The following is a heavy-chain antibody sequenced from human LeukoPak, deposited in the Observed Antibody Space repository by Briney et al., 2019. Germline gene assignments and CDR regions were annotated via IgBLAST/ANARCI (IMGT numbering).Heavy chain of an antibody. V-gene: IGHV5-51*01. CDR3: ARVYDAWSGFSQYYFDY. Sequence: GESLQISCKASGYSFANYWIGWVRQTPGKGLEWMGIIYPDDSDVKYSPSFQGQVTISAARSFNTAYLQWRSLKASDTAMYYCARVYDAWSGFSQYYFDYWGQGTLVTVSS. J-gene: IGHJ4*02. D-gene: IGHD3-3*01. CDR1: GYSFANYW. CDR2: IYPDDSDV.